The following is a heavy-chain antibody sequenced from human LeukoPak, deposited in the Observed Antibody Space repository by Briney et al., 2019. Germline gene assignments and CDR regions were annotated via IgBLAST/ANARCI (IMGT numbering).Heavy chain of an antibody. Sequence: PGRSLRLSCAASGFTFSSYGMHWVRQAPGKGLEWVAVIWYDGSNKYYADSVKGRFTISRDNSKNTLYLQMNSLRAEDTAVYYCAKGIKAGGYSPFDYWGQGTLVTVSS. CDR2: IWYDGSNK. CDR1: GFTFSSYG. CDR3: AKGIKAGGYSPFDY. J-gene: IGHJ4*02. D-gene: IGHD5-18*01. V-gene: IGHV3-33*06.